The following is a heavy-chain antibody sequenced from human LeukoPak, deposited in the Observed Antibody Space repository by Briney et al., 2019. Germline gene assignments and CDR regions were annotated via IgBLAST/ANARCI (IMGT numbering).Heavy chain of an antibody. D-gene: IGHD2-2*02. CDR1: GGTFSTYA. J-gene: IGHJ5*02. V-gene: IGHV1-69*04. CDR2: IIPILGVA. CDR3: ALRYCSSTSCYKPHWFDP. Sequence: ASVKVSCKASGGTFSTYAINWVRQAPGQGLEWMGRIIPILGVANYAQKFQGRVTITADKSTSTAYMELSSLRSEDTAVYYCALRYCSSTSCYKPHWFDPWGQGTLVTVSS.